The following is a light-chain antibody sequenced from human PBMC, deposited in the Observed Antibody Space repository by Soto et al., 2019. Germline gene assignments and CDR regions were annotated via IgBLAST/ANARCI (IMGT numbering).Light chain of an antibody. CDR2: DAS. V-gene: IGKV3-15*01. J-gene: IGKJ5*01. Sequence: EVVMTQSPGTLSVSPGERAILSCRASQSLTTNLAWYQQKPGQAPRLLIHDASTRATGIPARFSGSGSGTEFTLTISSLQSEDFAVYYCQQYEKWPPSITFGQGTRLEIK. CDR1: QSLTTN. CDR3: QQYEKWPPSIT.